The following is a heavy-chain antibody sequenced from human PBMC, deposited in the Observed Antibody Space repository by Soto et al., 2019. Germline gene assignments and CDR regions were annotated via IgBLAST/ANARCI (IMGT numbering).Heavy chain of an antibody. CDR3: ARQGSYYDSSGPDLIDFDY. Sequence: SETLSLTCTVSGGSISSSSYYWGWIRQPPGKGLEWIGSIFYSGSTYNNPSLKSRVTISVDTSKNQFSLKLSSVTAADTAVYYCARQGSYYDSSGPDLIDFDYWGQGTLVTVSS. D-gene: IGHD3-22*01. J-gene: IGHJ4*02. CDR2: IFYSGST. CDR1: GGSISSSSYY. V-gene: IGHV4-39*01.